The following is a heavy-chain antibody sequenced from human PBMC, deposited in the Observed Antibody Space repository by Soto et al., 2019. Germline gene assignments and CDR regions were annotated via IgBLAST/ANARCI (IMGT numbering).Heavy chain of an antibody. CDR3: VHGLYHYGSGWAFDY. D-gene: IGHD3-10*01. CDR1: GFSLSTNKMG. CDR2: IYWDDDT. J-gene: IGHJ4*02. V-gene: IGHV2-5*02. Sequence: QITLKESGPTLVKPTQTLTLTCTFSGFSLSTNKMGVGWIRQPPGKALEWLALIYWDDDTRYSPSLKSRVTITKDTSKNQVVLTVTNMDPVDTATYFCVHGLYHYGSGWAFDYWGQGTLVTVST.